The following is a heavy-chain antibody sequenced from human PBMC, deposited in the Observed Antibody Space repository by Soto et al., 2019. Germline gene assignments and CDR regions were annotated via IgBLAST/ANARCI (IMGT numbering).Heavy chain of an antibody. CDR1: GFTVSSNY. Sequence: GGSLRLSCAASGFTVSSNYMSWVRQAPGKGLEWVSVIYSGGSTYYADSVKGRFTISRDNSKNTLYLQMNSLRAEDTAVYYCARGKAYDFWSGYPPSVRVDYWGQGTLVTVSS. CDR3: ARGKAYDFWSGYPPSVRVDY. D-gene: IGHD3-3*01. J-gene: IGHJ4*02. V-gene: IGHV3-66*01. CDR2: IYSGGST.